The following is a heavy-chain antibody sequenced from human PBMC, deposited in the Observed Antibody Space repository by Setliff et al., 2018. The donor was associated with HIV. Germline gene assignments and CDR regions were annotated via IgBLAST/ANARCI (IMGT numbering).Heavy chain of an antibody. CDR2: ISAYNGNT. V-gene: IGHV1-18*01. CDR3: ARQFLDWSNDYYSRYYMDV. J-gene: IGHJ6*03. Sequence: APVKVSCKASGYTFTSYGISWVRQAPGQGLEWMGWISAYNGNTHYAQRLQGRVTMTTDTSTRTAYMELRSLRSDDTAVYYCARQFLDWSNDYYSRYYMDVWGKGTTVTVSS. D-gene: IGHD3-3*01. CDR1: GYTFTSYG.